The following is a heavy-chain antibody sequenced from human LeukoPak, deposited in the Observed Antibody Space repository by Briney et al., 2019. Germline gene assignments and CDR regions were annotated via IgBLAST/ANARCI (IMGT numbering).Heavy chain of an antibody. CDR3: ARHPALEGFDP. Sequence: SETLSLTCTVSGGSISSGSYYWNWIRQPAGKGLEWIGRIYTSGSTNYNPSLKSRVTISVDTSKNQFSLKLNSVTAADTTVYYCARHPALEGFDPWGQGTLVTVSS. CDR2: IYTSGST. V-gene: IGHV4-61*02. CDR1: GGSISSGSYY. D-gene: IGHD2-2*01. J-gene: IGHJ5*02.